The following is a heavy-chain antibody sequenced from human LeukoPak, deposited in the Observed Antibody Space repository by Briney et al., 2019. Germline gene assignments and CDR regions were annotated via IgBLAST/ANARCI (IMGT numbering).Heavy chain of an antibody. Sequence: ASVKVSCKASGYTFTGYYMHWVRQAPGQGLEWKGWINPNSGGTNYAQKLQGRVTMTTDTSTSTAYMELRSLRSDDTAVYYCARRGAAADYPPQKYYFDYWGQGTLVTVSS. CDR2: INPNSGGT. V-gene: IGHV1-2*02. CDR1: GYTFTGYY. D-gene: IGHD6-13*01. J-gene: IGHJ4*02. CDR3: ARRGAAADYPPQKYYFDY.